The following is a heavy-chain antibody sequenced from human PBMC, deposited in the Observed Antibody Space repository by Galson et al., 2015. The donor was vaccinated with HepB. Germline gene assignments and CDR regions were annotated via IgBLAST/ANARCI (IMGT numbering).Heavy chain of an antibody. D-gene: IGHD5-24*01. V-gene: IGHV1-69*13. Sequence: SVKVSCKASGGTFSSDSLNWVRQAPGQGLEWMGGIIPIIDTTNYAQKFQGRVAIFADESTRTAYMELNGLTFDDTAVYFCARGLERLQFAFDYWGQGTLVTVSA. CDR2: IIPIIDTT. J-gene: IGHJ4*02. CDR1: GGTFSSDS. CDR3: ARGLERLQFAFDY.